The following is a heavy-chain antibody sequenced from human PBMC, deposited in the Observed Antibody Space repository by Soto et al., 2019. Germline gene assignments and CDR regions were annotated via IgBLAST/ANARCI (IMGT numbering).Heavy chain of an antibody. CDR1: GFTFSSYA. CDR2: ISDSGGST. CDR3: AKKYGDYRIDY. Sequence: GGSLRLSCAASGFTFSSYAMSWVRQAPGKGLEWVSAISDSGGSTYYADSVKGRFTISRDNSKNTLYLQMNSLRAEDTAVYYRAKKYGDYRIDYWGQGTLVTVSS. J-gene: IGHJ4*02. V-gene: IGHV3-23*01. D-gene: IGHD4-17*01.